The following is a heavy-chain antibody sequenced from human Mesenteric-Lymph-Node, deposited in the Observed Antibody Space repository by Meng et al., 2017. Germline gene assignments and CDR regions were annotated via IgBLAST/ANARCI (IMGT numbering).Heavy chain of an antibody. J-gene: IGHJ4*02. D-gene: IGHD3-9*01. CDR2: INHSGST. CDR3: ARGLTG. Sequence: QVQLQQWGAGLLKPSETLSLTCAVYGGSFSGYYWSWIRQPPGXGMEWIGEINHSGSTNYNPSLKSRVTISVDTSKNQFSLKLSSVTAADTAVYYCARGLTGWGQGTLVTVSS. V-gene: IGHV4-34*01. CDR1: GGSFSGYY.